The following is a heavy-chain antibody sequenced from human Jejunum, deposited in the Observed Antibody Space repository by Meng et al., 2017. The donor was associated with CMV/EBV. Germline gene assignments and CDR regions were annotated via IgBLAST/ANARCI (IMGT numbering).Heavy chain of an antibody. CDR1: GFIFNNHA. D-gene: IGHD6-19*01. J-gene: IGHJ6*02. Sequence: SCAASGFIFNNHAMNWVRQAPGKGLEWVSAISPDNTHTWYVDSVRGRFTISRDNAKNSLYLEMSGLRAEDTAAYFCARGSVGYYGMDVWGQGTTVTVS. CDR3: ARGSVGYYGMDV. CDR2: ISPDNTHT. V-gene: IGHV3-21*01.